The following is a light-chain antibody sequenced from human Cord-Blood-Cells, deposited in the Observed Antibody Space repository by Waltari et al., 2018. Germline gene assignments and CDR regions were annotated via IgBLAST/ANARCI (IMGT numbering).Light chain of an antibody. CDR2: RNN. V-gene: IGLV1-47*01. J-gene: IGLJ3*02. CDR3: AAWDDSLSGWV. CDR1: SSTIGSNS. Sequence: QSVLTQPPSASGTPGQRATISCSGISSTIGSNSVYWYQQLPGTAPKRLIDRNNRRPSGVPDRFAGSKSGTSASLAISGLRSEDEADYYCAAWDDSLSGWVFGGWTKLTVL.